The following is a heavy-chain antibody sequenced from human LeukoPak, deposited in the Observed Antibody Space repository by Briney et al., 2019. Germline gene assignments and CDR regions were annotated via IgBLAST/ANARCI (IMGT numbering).Heavy chain of an antibody. CDR2: IYYSGST. Sequence: SSETLSLTCTVSGGSISSYYWGWIRQPPGKGLEWIGYIYYSGSTNYNPSLKSRVTISVDTSKNQFSLKLSSVTAADTAVYYCASLLLGSGWYPDAFDIWGQGTMVTVSS. CDR3: ASLLLGSGWYPDAFDI. J-gene: IGHJ3*02. CDR1: GGSISSYY. V-gene: IGHV4-59*01. D-gene: IGHD6-19*01.